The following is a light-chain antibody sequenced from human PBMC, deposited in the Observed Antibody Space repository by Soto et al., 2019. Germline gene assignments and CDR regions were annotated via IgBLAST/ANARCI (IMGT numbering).Light chain of an antibody. Sequence: EIVLTQSPGTLSVSPGERATLSCRASQSVSSSYLAWYQQKRGQAPRLLIDGASSRATGIPARFSGSGSGTDFTLTITRLEPEDFAVYYCQQYRRSSITVGQGTRVEIK. V-gene: IGKV3-20*01. J-gene: IGKJ5*01. CDR1: QSVSSSY. CDR3: QQYRRSSIT. CDR2: GAS.